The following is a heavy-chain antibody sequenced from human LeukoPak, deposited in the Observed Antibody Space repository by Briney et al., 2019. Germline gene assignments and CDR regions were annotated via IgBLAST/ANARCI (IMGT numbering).Heavy chain of an antibody. CDR2: IYHSGST. V-gene: IGHV4-4*02. CDR3: ARAPAGIAVAGIGWFDP. J-gene: IGHJ5*02. Sequence: ASGTLSLTCAVSGGSISSSNWWSWVRQPPGKGLEWIGEIYHSGSTNYNPSLKSRVTISVDKSKNQFSLKLGSVTAADTAVYYCARAPAGIAVAGIGWFDPWGQGTLVTVSS. D-gene: IGHD6-19*01. CDR1: GGSISSSNW.